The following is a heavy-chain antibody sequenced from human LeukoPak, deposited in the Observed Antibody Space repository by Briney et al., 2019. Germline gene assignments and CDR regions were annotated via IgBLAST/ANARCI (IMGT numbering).Heavy chain of an antibody. D-gene: IGHD3-22*01. CDR2: IYYSGST. V-gene: IGHV4-59*01. CDR3: ARDRSSGYHWFDP. Sequence: GSLRLSCAASGFTFSSYAMSWIRQPPGKGLEWIGYIYYSGSTNYNPSLKSRVTISVDTSKNQFSLKLNSVTAADTAVYYCARDRSSGYHWFDPWGQGTLVTVSS. CDR1: GFTFSSYA. J-gene: IGHJ5*02.